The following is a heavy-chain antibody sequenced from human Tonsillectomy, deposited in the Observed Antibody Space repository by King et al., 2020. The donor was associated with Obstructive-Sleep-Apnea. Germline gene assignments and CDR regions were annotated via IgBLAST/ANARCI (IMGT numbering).Heavy chain of an antibody. CDR3: ATDHGFRYFDY. CDR2: ISSSSRTI. D-gene: IGHD3-10*01. J-gene: IGHJ4*02. CDR1: GFRFSGYS. Sequence: VQLVESGGGLIQPGGSLRLSCAASGFRFSGYSMIWVRQAPGKGLDWISYISSSSRTIYYADSVKGRFTISRDNAKNSLYQQMNSLGAGDTAIYYCATDHGFRYFDYWGLGTLVTVSS. V-gene: IGHV3-48*01.